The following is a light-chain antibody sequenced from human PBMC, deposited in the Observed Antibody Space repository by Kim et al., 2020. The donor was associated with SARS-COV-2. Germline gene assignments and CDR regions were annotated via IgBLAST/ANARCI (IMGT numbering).Light chain of an antibody. J-gene: IGKJ4*01. Sequence: LSPGERAPRTCRASQSVSSYLAWYQQKPGQAPRLLIYDASNRATGIPARFSGSGSGTDFTLTISSLEPEEFAVYYCQQRSNWPLTFGGGTKVDIK. CDR2: DAS. V-gene: IGKV3-11*01. CDR1: QSVSSY. CDR3: QQRSNWPLT.